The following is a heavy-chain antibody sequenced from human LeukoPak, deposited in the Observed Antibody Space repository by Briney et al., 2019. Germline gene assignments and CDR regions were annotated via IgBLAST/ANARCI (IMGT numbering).Heavy chain of an antibody. CDR1: GFSFSSYG. Sequence: GGSLRLSCAASGFSFSSYGMYWVRQAPGKGLEWVSSISGSSTFIYYSDSVRGRFTISRDNAENSLYLQMSSLRVEDTAVYYCARANDYIDYWGQGVLVAVSS. CDR3: ARANDYIDY. V-gene: IGHV3-21*01. J-gene: IGHJ4*02. CDR2: ISGSSTFI.